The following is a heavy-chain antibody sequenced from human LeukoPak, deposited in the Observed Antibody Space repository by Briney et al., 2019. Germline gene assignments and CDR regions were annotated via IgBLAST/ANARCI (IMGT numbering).Heavy chain of an antibody. Sequence: GGSLRLSCAASGFTVSSNYMGWVRQAPGKGLEWVSVIYSGGSTYYADSVKGRFTISRDNSKNTLYLQMNSLRAEDTAVYYCARDPVVDGFDYWGQGTLVTVSS. CDR2: IYSGGST. CDR1: GFTVSSNY. V-gene: IGHV3-53*01. J-gene: IGHJ4*02. CDR3: ARDPVVDGFDY. D-gene: IGHD5-24*01.